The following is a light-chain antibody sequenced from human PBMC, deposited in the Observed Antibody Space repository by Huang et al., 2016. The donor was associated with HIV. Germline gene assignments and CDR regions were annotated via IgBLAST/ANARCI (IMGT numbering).Light chain of an antibody. V-gene: IGKV1-5*03. J-gene: IGKJ4*01. CDR1: QSISSW. CDR2: KAS. Sequence: DIQMTQSPSTLSASVGDRVTITCRASQSISSWLAWYQQKPGKAPKLLIYKASNLESGVPSRLNGSGSGTEFTLTISSLQPDDFATYYCQQYNSYPLTFGGGTKVQIK. CDR3: QQYNSYPLT.